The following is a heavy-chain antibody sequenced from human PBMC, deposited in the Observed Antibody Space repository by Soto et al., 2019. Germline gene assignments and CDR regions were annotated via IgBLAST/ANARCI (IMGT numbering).Heavy chain of an antibody. V-gene: IGHV3-23*01. D-gene: IGHD3-10*01. Sequence: PGGSLRLSCAASGFTFSSYAMSWVRQAPGKGLEWVSTISGSGGSTYYADSVKGRFTISRDNSKNTLYLQMNSLRAEDTAVYYCAKGYGSGNIYYFDYWGQGTLVTVSS. CDR1: GFTFSSYA. J-gene: IGHJ4*02. CDR3: AKGYGSGNIYYFDY. CDR2: ISGSGGST.